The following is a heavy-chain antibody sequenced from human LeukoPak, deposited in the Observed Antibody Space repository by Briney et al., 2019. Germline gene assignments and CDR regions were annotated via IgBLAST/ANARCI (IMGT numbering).Heavy chain of an antibody. D-gene: IGHD2-21*02. V-gene: IGHV3-30*03. J-gene: IGHJ4*02. CDR1: GFTVSSNY. CDR2: ISSDGSNK. Sequence: GGSLRLSCAASGFTVSSNYMSWVRQAPGKGLEWVALISSDGSNKYYADSVKGRFTISRDNSKNTLYLQMNSLRAEDTAVYYCASKWYCSGDCYYQIDYWGQGTLVTVSS. CDR3: ASKWYCSGDCYYQIDY.